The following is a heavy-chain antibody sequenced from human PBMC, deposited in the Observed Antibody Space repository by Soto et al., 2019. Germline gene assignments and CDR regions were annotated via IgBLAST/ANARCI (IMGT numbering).Heavy chain of an antibody. Sequence: GGSLRLSCAASGFTFSSYAMSWVRQAPGKGLEWVSAISGSGGSTYYADSVKGRFTISRDNSKNTLYLQMNSLRAEDTAVYYCAKGLNQHRRTRRADWGQGTLVTVSS. CDR3: AKGLNQHRRTRRAD. D-gene: IGHD2-2*01. CDR1: GFTFSSYA. V-gene: IGHV3-23*01. J-gene: IGHJ1*01. CDR2: ISGSGGST.